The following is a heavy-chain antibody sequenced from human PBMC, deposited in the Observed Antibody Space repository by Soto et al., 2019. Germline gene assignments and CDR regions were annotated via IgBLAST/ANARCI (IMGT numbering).Heavy chain of an antibody. J-gene: IGHJ4*02. CDR3: ASDIAGYCTTTTCYVGVGTAFDY. CDR2: IISIFGTP. CDR1: GDTFSTYA. Sequence: VKVSCKASGDTFSTYAFTWVRQAPGQGLEWMGAIISIFGTPTYAQKFQGRVTITADKSTTSAYMELSSLRSEDTAVYYCASDIAGYCTTTTCYVGVGTAFDYWGQGPPVTVSS. V-gene: IGHV1-69*06. D-gene: IGHD2-2*01.